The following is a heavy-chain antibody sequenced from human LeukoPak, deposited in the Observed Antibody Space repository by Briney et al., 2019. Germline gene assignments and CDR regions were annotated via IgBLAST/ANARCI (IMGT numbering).Heavy chain of an antibody. D-gene: IGHD3-3*01. CDR1: GGSISSYY. J-gene: IGHJ4*02. Sequence: PSETLSLTCTVSGGSISSYYWSWIRQPPGKGLEWIGYIYYSGSTNYNPSLKSRVTISVDTSKNQFSLKLSPVTAADTAVYYCARARGSIFGVVIDYWGQGTLVTVSS. V-gene: IGHV4-59*01. CDR2: IYYSGST. CDR3: ARARGSIFGVVIDY.